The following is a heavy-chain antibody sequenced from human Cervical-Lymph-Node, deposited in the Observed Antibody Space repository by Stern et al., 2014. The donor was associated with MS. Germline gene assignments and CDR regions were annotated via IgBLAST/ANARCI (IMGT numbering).Heavy chain of an antibody. CDR2: MSFVGGNK. J-gene: IGHJ6*02. CDR1: GFSLSNSC. Sequence: VQLVESGGGVVQPGRSLTLSCAASGFSLSNSCMHLVRQAPGKGLEWVAVMSFVGGNKKYGDSVKGRFSISRDMANNTLFLQMNSLRPEDTAVYYCMGVGDAMHVWGQGTTVIVSS. V-gene: IGHV3-30*03. CDR3: MGVGDAMHV.